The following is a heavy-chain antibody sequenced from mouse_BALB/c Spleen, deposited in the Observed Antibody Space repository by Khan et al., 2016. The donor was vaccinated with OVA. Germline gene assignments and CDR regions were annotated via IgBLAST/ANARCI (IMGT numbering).Heavy chain of an antibody. D-gene: IGHD1-1*01. Sequence: EVQLQESGPGLVKPSQSLSLTRTVTGYSITSDYAWNWIRQFPGNKLEWMGYISYSGSTNYNPALKSRISITRDTSKNHFFLQLHSVTTEDTATYYCARDGSRYNYAMDYWGQGTSVTVSS. CDR3: ARDGSRYNYAMDY. CDR2: ISYSGST. J-gene: IGHJ4*01. V-gene: IGHV3-2*02. CDR1: GYSITSDYA.